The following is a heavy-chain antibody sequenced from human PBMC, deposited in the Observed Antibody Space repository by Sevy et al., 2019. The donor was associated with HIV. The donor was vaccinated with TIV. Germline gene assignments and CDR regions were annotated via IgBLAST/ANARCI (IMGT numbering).Heavy chain of an antibody. CDR2: MRSKAFAGTT. CDR3: ARGPIQLGAFDL. CDR1: GFNLGDYA. J-gene: IGHJ3*01. Sequence: GGSLRLSCSTSGFNLGDYAMSWVRQSPGKGLEWVGFMRSKAFAGTTEYAASGKGRFTISTDDSKASAHLQMNSLRAEDTAVYYCARGPIQLGAFDLWGQGTLVTVSS. D-gene: IGHD5-18*01. V-gene: IGHV3-49*04.